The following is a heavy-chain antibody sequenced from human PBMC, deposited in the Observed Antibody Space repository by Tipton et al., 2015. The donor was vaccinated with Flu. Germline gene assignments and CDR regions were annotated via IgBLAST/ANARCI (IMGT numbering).Heavy chain of an antibody. CDR1: GFRFSGYY. D-gene: IGHD1/OR15-1a*01. V-gene: IGHV3-11*01. CDR3: ARGGWASNSNNLLDY. Sequence: GSLRLSCAASGFRFSGYYMSGIRQAPGKGLEWVSYISSGGSSMYYAESVKGRFTISRDNAKNSLYLQINSLRAEDTAFYYCARGGWASNSNNLLDYWGQGTLVTVSS. J-gene: IGHJ4*02. CDR2: ISSGGSSM.